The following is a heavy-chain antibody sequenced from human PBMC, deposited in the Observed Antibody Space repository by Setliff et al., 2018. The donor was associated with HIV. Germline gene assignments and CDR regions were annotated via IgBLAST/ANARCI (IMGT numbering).Heavy chain of an antibody. J-gene: IGHJ3*02. V-gene: IGHV3-11*04. CDR1: GFTFSNAW. CDR2: SSTGVSSI. Sequence: GGSLRLSCAASGFTFSNAWMSWVRQAPGKGLEWISYSSTGVSSIYYADSVKGRFTISRDNAKNSLYLQMNSLRAEDTAVYYCARQNGDAFDIWGQGTMVTVSS. CDR3: ARQNGDAFDI. D-gene: IGHD2-8*01.